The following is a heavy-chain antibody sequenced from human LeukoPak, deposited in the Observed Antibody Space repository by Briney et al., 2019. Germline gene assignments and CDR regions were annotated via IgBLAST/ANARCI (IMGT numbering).Heavy chain of an antibody. CDR1: GGSIISSSYY. Sequence: SETLSLTCTVSGGSIISSSYYWGWIRQPPGKGLEWIGSIYYSGSTYYNPSLKSRVTISVDTSKNQFSLKLSSVTAADTAVYYRARQYSYGSFVYWGQGTLVTVSS. D-gene: IGHD5-18*01. CDR2: IYYSGST. J-gene: IGHJ4*02. V-gene: IGHV4-39*01. CDR3: ARQYSYGSFVY.